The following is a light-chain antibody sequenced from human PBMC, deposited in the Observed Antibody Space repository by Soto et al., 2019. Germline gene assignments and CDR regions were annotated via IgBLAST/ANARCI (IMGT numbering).Light chain of an antibody. CDR3: SSKGCGHITHFV. Sequence: QSALTQPPSASGSPGQSVTISCTGTSNDIGAYDFVSWYQQHPGKAPKLIISEVTKRPSGVPDRFSGSKSGNTASLTVSGLEAEDEAEYDCSSKGCGHITHFVFGTGTKVTVL. CDR2: EVT. CDR1: SNDIGAYDF. V-gene: IGLV2-8*01. J-gene: IGLJ1*01.